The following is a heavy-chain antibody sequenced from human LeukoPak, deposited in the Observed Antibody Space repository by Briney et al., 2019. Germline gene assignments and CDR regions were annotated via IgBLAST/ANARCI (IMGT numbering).Heavy chain of an antibody. Sequence: PGGSLRLSCAASGFTFSDYWMSWVRQAPGKGLEWVANIRQDGSEKYYVDSVKGRFTISRDNTKNSLFVQMNSLRAEDTAVYYCAREVHISGWPAFDSWGQGTLVTVSS. J-gene: IGHJ4*02. V-gene: IGHV3-7*01. CDR1: GFTFSDYW. D-gene: IGHD6-19*01. CDR2: IRQDGSEK. CDR3: AREVHISGWPAFDS.